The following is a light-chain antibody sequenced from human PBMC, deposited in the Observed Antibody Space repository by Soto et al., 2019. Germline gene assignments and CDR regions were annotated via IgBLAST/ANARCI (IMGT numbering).Light chain of an antibody. CDR1: SSTIGAGYD. V-gene: IGLV1-40*01. J-gene: IGLJ7*01. CDR2: GNS. Sequence: QSVLTQPPSVSGAPGQRVTISCTGSSSTIGAGYDVHWYQQVPGTAPKLLIYGNSNRPSGVPDRFSGSKSGTSASLASTGLQAEDEADYYCQSYDSSLSGFAVFGGGTQLTVL. CDR3: QSYDSSLSGFAV.